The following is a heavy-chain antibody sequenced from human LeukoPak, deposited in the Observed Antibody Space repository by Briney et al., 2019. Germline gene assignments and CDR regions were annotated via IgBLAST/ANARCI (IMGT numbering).Heavy chain of an antibody. J-gene: IGHJ6*03. CDR1: GGTVTSSTYF. D-gene: IGHD1-14*01. CDR2: ISYSGAT. Sequence: SETLSLTCTLSGGTVTSSTYFWGWIRQPPGKGPEWIGSISYSGATYYNPSLKSRVSMSVHTSKNQFSLKLTSVTAADTAVYYCARDGFYYHYYMDVWGEGTTVTVSS. V-gene: IGHV4-39*07. CDR3: ARDGFYYHYYMDV.